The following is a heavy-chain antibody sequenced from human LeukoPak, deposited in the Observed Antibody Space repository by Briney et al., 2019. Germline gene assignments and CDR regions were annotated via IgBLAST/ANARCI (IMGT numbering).Heavy chain of an antibody. CDR1: GGSFSGYY. Sequence: SETLSLTCAVYGGSFSGYYWSWIRQPPGKGLEWIGEINHSGSTNYNPSLKSRVTISVDTSKNQFSLKLSSVTAADTAVYYCANYGDYGGNGYWGQGTLVTVSS. D-gene: IGHD4-17*01. J-gene: IGHJ4*02. CDR3: ANYGDYGGNGY. V-gene: IGHV4-34*01. CDR2: INHSGST.